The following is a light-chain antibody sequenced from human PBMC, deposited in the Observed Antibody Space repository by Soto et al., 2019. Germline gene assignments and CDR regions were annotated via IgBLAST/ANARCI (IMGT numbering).Light chain of an antibody. V-gene: IGLV4-69*01. J-gene: IGLJ2*01. CDR2: VNSGGSH. CDR3: QTWGHGTVV. Sequence: QPVLTQSPSASASLGASVKPTCILSSGHISYAIAWHQQQPEKAPRYLMKVNSGGSHSKGDGIPDRFSGSSSGAERYLTISSLQAEDEDDYYWQTWGHGTVVFGRGTKVTVL. CDR1: SGHISYA.